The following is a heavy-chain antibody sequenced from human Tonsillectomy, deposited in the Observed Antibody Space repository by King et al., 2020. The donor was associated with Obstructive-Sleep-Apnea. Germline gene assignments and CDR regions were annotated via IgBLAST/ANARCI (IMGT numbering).Heavy chain of an antibody. CDR1: GFTFSSYG. Sequence: QVQLVESGGGVVQPGRSLRLSCAASGFTFSSYGMHWVRQAPGKGLEWVAVIWYDGRYEYYADSVKGRFTISRDNSDNTLYLQMNSLRAEDTAVYYCARVGKFCGGDCRYSGGLDFWGQGTLVTVSS. CDR3: ARVGKFCGGDCRYSGGLDF. D-gene: IGHD2-21*02. V-gene: IGHV3-33*01. J-gene: IGHJ4*02. CDR2: IWYDGRYE.